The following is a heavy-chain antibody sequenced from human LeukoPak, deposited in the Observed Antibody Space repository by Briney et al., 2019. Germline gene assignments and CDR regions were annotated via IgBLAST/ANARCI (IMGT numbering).Heavy chain of an antibody. CDR2: IWSDGSNR. Sequence: GRSLRLSCAASGFIYSHYGMHWVRQAPGKGLEWVAVIWSDGSNRFYTGSVKGRFTISRDNSQSTLFLQMNSLRAEDTAMYYCARDAQGGFDYSNSLEYWGHGTLVTVSS. J-gene: IGHJ4*01. D-gene: IGHD4-11*01. CDR1: GFIYSHYG. V-gene: IGHV3-33*01. CDR3: ARDAQGGFDYSNSLEY.